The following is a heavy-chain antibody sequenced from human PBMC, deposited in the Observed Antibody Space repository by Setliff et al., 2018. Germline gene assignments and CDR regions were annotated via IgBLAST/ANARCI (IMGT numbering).Heavy chain of an antibody. Sequence: GGSLRLSCSVSGFNFSNYEINWVRQAPGKGLEWISYISSIGRLIHYADSVKGRFTVFRGNAGNSVHLQMNNLRVDDAAIYYCASPPIRQYYMDVRGKGTTVTVSS. J-gene: IGHJ6*04. CDR2: ISSIGRLI. V-gene: IGHV3-48*03. CDR3: ASPPIRQYYMDV. CDR1: GFNFSNYE. D-gene: IGHD3-10*01.